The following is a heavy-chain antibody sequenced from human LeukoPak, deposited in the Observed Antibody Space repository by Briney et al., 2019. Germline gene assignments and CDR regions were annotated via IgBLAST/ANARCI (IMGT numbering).Heavy chain of an antibody. CDR3: ARDSERTFDY. CDR1: GGSISSSSYY. J-gene: IGHJ4*02. V-gene: IGHV4-39*07. CDR2: IYYSGST. Sequence: SETLSLTCTVSGGSISSSSYYWGWIRQPPGKGLEWIGSIYYSGSTYYNPSLKSRVTISVYTSKNQFSLKLSSVTAADTAVYYCARDSERTFDYWGQGTLVTVSS. D-gene: IGHD1-1*01.